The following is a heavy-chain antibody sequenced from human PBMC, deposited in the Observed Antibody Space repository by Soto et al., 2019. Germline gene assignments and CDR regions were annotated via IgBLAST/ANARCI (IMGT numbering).Heavy chain of an antibody. J-gene: IGHJ4*02. D-gene: IGHD6-13*01. Sequence: QVQLVESGGGVVQPGRSLRLSCTASGFTFSSYAMHWVRQAPGKGLERVAVISSDGSNKYYADSVKGRFTISRDNSKNTLYLQMNSLRAEDTAVYYCAREDSTWGYWGQGTLVTVSS. CDR1: GFTFSSYA. CDR2: ISSDGSNK. V-gene: IGHV3-30-3*01. CDR3: AREDSTWGY.